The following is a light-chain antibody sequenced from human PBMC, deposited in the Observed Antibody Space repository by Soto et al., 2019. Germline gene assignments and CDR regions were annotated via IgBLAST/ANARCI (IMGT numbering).Light chain of an antibody. J-gene: IGLJ1*01. CDR3: SSYAGSNNYV. V-gene: IGLV2-8*01. CDR2: EVS. Sequence: QSVLTQPPSASGSPGQSVTISSTGTSRDVGGYNYVSWYQQHPGKAPKLMIYEVSKRPSGVPDRFSGSKSGNTASLTVSGLQAEDEADYYCSSYAGSNNYVFGTGTKVTVL. CDR1: SRDVGGYNY.